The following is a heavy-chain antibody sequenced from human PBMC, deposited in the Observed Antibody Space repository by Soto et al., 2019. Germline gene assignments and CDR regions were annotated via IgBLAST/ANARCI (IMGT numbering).Heavy chain of an antibody. D-gene: IGHD3-22*01. J-gene: IGHJ4*02. CDR1: EFTFSNYA. CDR3: ARCRYECSGCYWAY. CDR2: ISGSGGNT. V-gene: IGHV3-23*01. Sequence: EVQLLESGGGLVQPGGSLRLSCAASEFTFSNYAMCWVRQAPGKGLEWVSCISGSGGNTYYADSVKGRFTISRDNSKNTLYLQVNSLRAEDTAVYYCARCRYECSGCYWAYWGQGTLVTVSS.